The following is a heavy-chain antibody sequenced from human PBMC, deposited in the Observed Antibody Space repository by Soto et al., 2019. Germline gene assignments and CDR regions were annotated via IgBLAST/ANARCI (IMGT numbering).Heavy chain of an antibody. V-gene: IGHV5-51*01. Sequence: PGESLKISCKGSGYSFTSYWIGWVRQMPGKGLEWMGVIYPGDSDTRYSPSFEGQVTISVDKSISTAYLQWSSLKASDTAMYYCARRFTMYGDFDYWGQGTLVTVSS. J-gene: IGHJ4*02. CDR1: GYSFTSYW. D-gene: IGHD3-10*02. CDR2: IYPGDSDT. CDR3: ARRFTMYGDFDY.